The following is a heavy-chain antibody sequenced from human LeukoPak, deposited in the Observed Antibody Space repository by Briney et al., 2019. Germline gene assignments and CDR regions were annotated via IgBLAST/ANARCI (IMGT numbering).Heavy chain of an antibody. CDR2: INSDESST. V-gene: IGHV3-74*01. Sequence: GGSLRLSCAASGFTFSTYWMYWVRQAPGKGLVWVSRINSDESSTSYADSVKGRFTISRDNAKNTLYLQMDSLRVEDTAVYYCAKGTTSSSWSSSDYWGQGTMVTVSS. D-gene: IGHD6-13*01. J-gene: IGHJ4*02. CDR1: GFTFSTYW. CDR3: AKGTTSSSWSSSDY.